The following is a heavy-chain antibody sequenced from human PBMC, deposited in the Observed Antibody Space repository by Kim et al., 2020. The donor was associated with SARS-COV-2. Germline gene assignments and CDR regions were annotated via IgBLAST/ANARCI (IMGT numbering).Heavy chain of an antibody. Sequence: GGSLRLSCAASGFTFSSYTIHWVRQAPGEGLEWVSSISGGAVSTYYADSVKGRFTISRDNSQSTLHLQMNSLRAEDTAIYYCAKLTGASPIDYWGQGTLV. CDR3: AKLTGASPIDY. D-gene: IGHD1-20*01. J-gene: IGHJ4*02. CDR2: ISGGAVST. CDR1: GFTFSSYT. V-gene: IGHV3-23*01.